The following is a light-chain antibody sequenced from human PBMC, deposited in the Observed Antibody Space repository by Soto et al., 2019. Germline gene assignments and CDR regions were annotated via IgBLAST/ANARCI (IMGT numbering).Light chain of an antibody. Sequence: EIVLTQSPATLSVSPGESVTLSCRASQSVASNLAWYQQKPGQAPRLLIYGTSTRATGVPARFSGSGSGTDFTLTISSLEPEDFAIYYCQQRNYWQVTFGQGTRLEIK. CDR3: QQRNYWQVT. CDR1: QSVASN. V-gene: IGKV3-11*01. CDR2: GTS. J-gene: IGKJ5*01.